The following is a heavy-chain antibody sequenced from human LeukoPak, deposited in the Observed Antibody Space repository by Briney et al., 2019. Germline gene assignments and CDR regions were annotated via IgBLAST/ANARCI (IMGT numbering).Heavy chain of an antibody. CDR1: GDSVSSNSAA. D-gene: IGHD1-26*01. CDR3: ARAEGSWEPKLDY. V-gene: IGHV6-1*01. Sequence: SQTLSLTCAISGDSVSSNSAAWNWIRQSRSRGLEWLGRTYYRSKWYNDYAVSVKSRITINPDTSKNQFSLQLNSVTPEDTAVYYCARAEGSWEPKLDYWGQGTLVTVSS. CDR2: TYYRSKWYN. J-gene: IGHJ4*02.